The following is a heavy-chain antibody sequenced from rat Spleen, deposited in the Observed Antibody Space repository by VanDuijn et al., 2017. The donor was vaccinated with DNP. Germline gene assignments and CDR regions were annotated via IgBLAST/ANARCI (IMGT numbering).Heavy chain of an antibody. J-gene: IGHJ3*01. V-gene: IGHV2S8*01. CDR3: ARSQGYYFDGSYYPFAY. CDR1: GFSLTSHG. D-gene: IGHD1-12*02. Sequence: QVQLRESGPGLVQPSQTLSLTCTVSGFSLTSHGVSWLRQSPGKGLEWIAAISAGGSRYYNSGLKSRLSINRDTSESHVFLKMNSVQTEDTAMYFCARSQGYYFDGSYYPFAYWGQGTLVTVSS. CDR2: ISAGGSR.